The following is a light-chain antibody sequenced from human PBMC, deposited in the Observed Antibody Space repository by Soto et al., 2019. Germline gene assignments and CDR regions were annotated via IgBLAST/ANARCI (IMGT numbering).Light chain of an antibody. CDR2: GAS. CDR1: QSVSSSH. Sequence: EIVLPQSAGTLSLSSGERATLSCRASQSVSSSHLAWYQQKPGQAPRLLIYGASSRATGIPDRFTGSGSGTDFTLTISRLEPEDFAVYYCQQYGSSPLTFGGGTKVEN. CDR3: QQYGSSPLT. V-gene: IGKV3-20*01. J-gene: IGKJ4*01.